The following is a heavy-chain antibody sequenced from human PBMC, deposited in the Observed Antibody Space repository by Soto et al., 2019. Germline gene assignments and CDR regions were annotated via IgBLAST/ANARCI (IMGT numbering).Heavy chain of an antibody. CDR2: TRYTSKWYT. CDR3: VRVDWNDAGS. Sequence: SQTRSLTWAISGDSVSSNSAAWEWIRQSPSRGLEWLGRTRYTSKWYTEYAESVKSRITINTDTSKNHFSLQLRSVTPEDTAVYYCVRVDWNDAGSWGQGTQVTVSS. V-gene: IGHV6-1*01. J-gene: IGHJ5*02. CDR1: GDSVSSNSAA. D-gene: IGHD1-1*01.